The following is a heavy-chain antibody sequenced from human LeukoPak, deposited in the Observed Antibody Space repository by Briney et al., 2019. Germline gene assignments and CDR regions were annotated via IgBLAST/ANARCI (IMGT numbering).Heavy chain of an antibody. J-gene: IGHJ4*02. CDR2: IYYSGST. CDR1: GGSISSYY. V-gene: IGHV4-59*01. CDR3: ARDLVLDY. Sequence: SETLSLTCTVSGGSISSYYWSWIRQPPGKGLEWIGYIYYSGSTNYNPSLKSRVTISVDTSKNQFSLKLSSVTAADTAVYYCARDLVLDYWGQGTLVTVSS.